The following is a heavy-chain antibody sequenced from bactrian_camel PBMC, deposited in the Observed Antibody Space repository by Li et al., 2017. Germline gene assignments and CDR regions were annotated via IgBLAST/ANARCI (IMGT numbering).Heavy chain of an antibody. Sequence: DVQLVESGGGLVQPGGSLRLSCVASGFAFSTYDMNWVRQAPGKGLEWVSTINGTGDRTYHGDSVKGRFTASRDNARNSLYLQLNSLKTEDTAMYYCASMPVGGTWNQFNQWGQGTQVTVS. V-gene: IGHV3S40*01. CDR1: GFAFSTYD. CDR2: INGTGDRT. J-gene: IGHJ4*01. CDR3: ASMPVGGTWNQFNQ. D-gene: IGHD7*01.